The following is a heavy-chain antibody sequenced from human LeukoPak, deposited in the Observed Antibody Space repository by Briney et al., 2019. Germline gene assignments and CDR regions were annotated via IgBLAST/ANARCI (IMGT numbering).Heavy chain of an antibody. D-gene: IGHD6-13*01. Sequence: ASVKASCKASGYTFTCYYMHWVRQAPGQGLEWMGIINPSGGSTSYAQKFQGRVTMTRDTSTSTVYMELSSLRSEDTAVYYCARIDPAAYFDYWGQGTLVTVSS. J-gene: IGHJ4*02. CDR2: INPSGGST. V-gene: IGHV1-46*03. CDR1: GYTFTCYY. CDR3: ARIDPAAYFDY.